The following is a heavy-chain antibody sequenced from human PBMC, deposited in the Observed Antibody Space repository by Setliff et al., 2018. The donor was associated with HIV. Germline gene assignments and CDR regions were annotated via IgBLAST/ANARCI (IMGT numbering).Heavy chain of an antibody. V-gene: IGHV1-69*05. CDR1: GGTFGSYA. CDR2: NIPMFGTV. Sequence: GASVKVSCKASGGTFGSYAISWVRQAPGQGLEWLGGNIPMFGTVSYAQKFQGRVTITTDESTSTAYMDLSSLRYEDTAIYYCARCEVIIDSYYYMNVWGKGTTVTVSS. J-gene: IGHJ6*03. CDR3: ARCEVIIDSYYYMNV.